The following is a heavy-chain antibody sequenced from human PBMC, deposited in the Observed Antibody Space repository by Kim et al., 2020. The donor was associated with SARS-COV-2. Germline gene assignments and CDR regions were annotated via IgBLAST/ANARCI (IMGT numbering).Heavy chain of an antibody. Sequence: SETLSLTCAVYGGSFSGYYWSWIRQPPGKGLEWIGEINHSGSTNYNPSLKSRVTISVDTSKNQFSLKLSSVTAADTAVYYCARGRGLQQPTDYWGQGTLVTVSS. D-gene: IGHD6-13*01. J-gene: IGHJ4*02. CDR2: INHSGST. V-gene: IGHV4-34*01. CDR3: ARGRGLQQPTDY. CDR1: GGSFSGYY.